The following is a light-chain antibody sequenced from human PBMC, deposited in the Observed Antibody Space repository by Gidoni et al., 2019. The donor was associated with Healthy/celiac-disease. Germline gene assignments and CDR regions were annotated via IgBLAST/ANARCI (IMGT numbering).Light chain of an antibody. Sequence: EIVLTQSPGTLSLSPGERATLSCRASQSVSSSYVAWYQQKPGQAPRIIIYGASSRANGIPDRFSGSGSGTDFTLTISRLEPEDFAVYYCQQYGSSPMYTFXXXTKLEIK. CDR3: QQYGSSPMYT. CDR1: QSVSSSY. CDR2: GAS. J-gene: IGKJ2*01. V-gene: IGKV3-20*01.